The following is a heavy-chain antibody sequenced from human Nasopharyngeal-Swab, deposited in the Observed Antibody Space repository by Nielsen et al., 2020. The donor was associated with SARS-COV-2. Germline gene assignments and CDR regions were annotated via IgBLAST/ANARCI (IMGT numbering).Heavy chain of an antibody. D-gene: IGHD3-22*01. V-gene: IGHV3-15*01. CDR2: IKSKTDGGTT. CDR3: ARGCYDSIR. J-gene: IGHJ4*02. Sequence: GGSLRLSRAASGFTFSNAWMSWVRQAPGKGLEWVGRIKSKTDGGTTDYAAPVKGRFTISRDDSKNTLYLQMNSLRAEDTAVYYCARGCYDSIRWGQGTLVTVSS. CDR1: GFTFSNAW.